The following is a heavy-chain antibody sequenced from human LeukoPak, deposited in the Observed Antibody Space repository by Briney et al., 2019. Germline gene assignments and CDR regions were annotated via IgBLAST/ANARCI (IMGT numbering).Heavy chain of an antibody. V-gene: IGHV4-39*07. CDR2: IYYSGST. D-gene: IGHD3-22*01. J-gene: IGHJ3*02. Sequence: PSETLSLTCTVSGGSISSSSYYWGWIRQPPGKGLEWIGSIYYSGSTYYNPSLKSRVTISVDTSKNQFSLKLSSVTAADTAVYYCARVIRGYHNAFDIWGQGTMVTVSS. CDR3: ARVIRGYHNAFDI. CDR1: GGSISSSSYY.